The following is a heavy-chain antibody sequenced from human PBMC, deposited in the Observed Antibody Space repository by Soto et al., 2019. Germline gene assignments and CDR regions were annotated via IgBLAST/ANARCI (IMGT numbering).Heavy chain of an antibody. CDR3: TKRRNVLRFLEWSSGMEV. J-gene: IGHJ6*02. CDR2: ISDDGSNK. V-gene: IGHV3-30*18. Sequence: GGSLRLSCAASGFTFSNYGMHWVRQAPGKGLEWVAFISDDGSNKYYADSMKGRFTMSRDNSKRTLYLQMSSLRVEGTAVYYCTKRRNVLRFLEWSSGMEVWGQGTTVTVSS. CDR1: GFTFSNYG. D-gene: IGHD3-3*01.